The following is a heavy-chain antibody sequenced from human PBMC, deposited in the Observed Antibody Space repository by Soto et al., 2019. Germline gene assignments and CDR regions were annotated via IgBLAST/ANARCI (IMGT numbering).Heavy chain of an antibody. CDR3: ASIPVDTYMIYWSDP. D-gene: IGHD3-16*01. CDR2: VYFSVST. V-gene: IGHV4-61*08. Sequence: SETLSLTCSVPCDSVSSGDYYCRWIRQPPGKGLEWIGYVYFSVSTNYIPSRKSRLTMSVDTAKNQFSLKLNSVTAADTAVYYCASIPVDTYMIYWSDPWGQGTQVTVS. J-gene: IGHJ5*02. CDR1: CDSVSSGDYY.